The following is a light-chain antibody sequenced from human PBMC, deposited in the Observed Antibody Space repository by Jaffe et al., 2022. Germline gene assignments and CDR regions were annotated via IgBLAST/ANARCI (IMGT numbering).Light chain of an antibody. CDR1: QGISTY. V-gene: IGKV1-9*01. CDR2: AAS. CDR3: QQLSSFPRT. J-gene: IGKJ1*01. Sequence: DIQLTQSPSFLSASVGDRVTIACRASQGISTYLAWYQQEPGKAPKLLIYAASTLQSGVPSRFSGSGSGTEFTLTISSLQPEDFATYYCQQLSSFPRTFGQGTKVEI.